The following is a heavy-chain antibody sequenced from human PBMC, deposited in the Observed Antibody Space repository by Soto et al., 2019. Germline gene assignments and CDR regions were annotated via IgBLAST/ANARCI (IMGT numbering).Heavy chain of an antibody. J-gene: IGHJ6*02. D-gene: IGHD3-16*01. CDR1: GGTFSSYT. V-gene: IGHV1-69*02. Sequence: QVQLVQSGAEVKKPGSSVKVSCKASGGTFSSYTISWVRQAPGQGLEWMGRIIPILGIANYAQKFQGRVTITADKSTSTAYLELRRLRSEDTAVYYCARVRTQALGVMDVWGQGTTVTVSS. CDR2: IIPILGIA. CDR3: ARVRTQALGVMDV.